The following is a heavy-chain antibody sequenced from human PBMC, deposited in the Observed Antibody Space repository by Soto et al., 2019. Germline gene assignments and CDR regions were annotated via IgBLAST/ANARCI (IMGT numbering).Heavy chain of an antibody. CDR2: ISSSSSYI. J-gene: IGHJ4*02. CDR3: ARNVPTDPGRAY. V-gene: IGHV3-21*01. D-gene: IGHD3-10*02. CDR1: GFTFSSYS. Sequence: EVQLVESGGGLVKPGGSLRLSCAASGFTFSSYSMNWVRQAPGKGLEWVSSISSSSSYIYYADSVKGRFTISRDNAKNSPYLQMLSLRADDTALYYCARNVPTDPGRAYWSQGTLVTVSS.